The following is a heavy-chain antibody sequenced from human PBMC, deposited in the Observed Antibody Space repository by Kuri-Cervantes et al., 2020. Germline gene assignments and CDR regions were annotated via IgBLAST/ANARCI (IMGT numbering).Heavy chain of an antibody. CDR2: IWYDGSSK. Sequence: GGSLRLSCAASGFTFSSYGMHWVRQAPGKGLEWVAVIWYDGSSKYYADSVKGRFTISRDNAKNSLYLQMNSLRTEDTALYYCAKDFGYFSSQFRDWGQGTLVTVSS. CDR3: AKDFGYFSSQFRD. CDR1: GFTFSSYG. J-gene: IGHJ4*02. V-gene: IGHV3-33*03. D-gene: IGHD6-6*01.